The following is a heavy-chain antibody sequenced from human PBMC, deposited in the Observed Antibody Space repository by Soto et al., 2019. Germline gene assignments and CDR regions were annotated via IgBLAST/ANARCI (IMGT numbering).Heavy chain of an antibody. CDR2: ISAYNGNT. J-gene: IGHJ6*02. D-gene: IGHD6-13*01. V-gene: IGHV1-18*04. CDR1: GYTFTSYG. Sequence: QVQLVQSGAEVKKPGASVKVSCKASGYTFTSYGISWVRQDPGQGLEWMGWISAYNGNTNYAQKLQGRVTMTTDTSTSTAYMAMRSLRSDDTAVYYCASGYSSSWGANYYYGMDVWGQGTTVTVSS. CDR3: ASGYSSSWGANYYYGMDV.